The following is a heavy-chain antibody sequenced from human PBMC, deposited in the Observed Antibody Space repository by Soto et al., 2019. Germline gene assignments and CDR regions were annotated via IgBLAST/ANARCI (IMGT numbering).Heavy chain of an antibody. Sequence: TETLSLTCTLSGGSVTSSGFWWGWFRQPPGKGLEWIGTIYDIGNTFYNPSLSSRVTISADTSKNQFALKLNSVTAADTAVYYCAKRAYGDPFDPWGQGTLVTVSS. J-gene: IGHJ5*02. CDR2: IYDIGNT. CDR3: AKRAYGDPFDP. D-gene: IGHD4-17*01. V-gene: IGHV4-39*01. CDR1: GGSVTSSGFW.